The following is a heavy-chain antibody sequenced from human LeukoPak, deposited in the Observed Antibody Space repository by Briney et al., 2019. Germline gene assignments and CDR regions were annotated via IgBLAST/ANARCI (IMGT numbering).Heavy chain of an antibody. CDR3: ARLQYDVLTGPFDY. V-gene: IGHV3-66*04. CDR2: IYSGGAT. Sequence: QPGGSLRLSCAASGITVNTNYMSWVSQAPGKGLEWVSIIYSGGATFYADSVKGRFTISRENSKNTLWLQMNSLRAEDTAVYYCARLQYDVLTGPFDYWGQGTLVTVSS. CDR1: GITVNTNY. J-gene: IGHJ4*02. D-gene: IGHD3-9*01.